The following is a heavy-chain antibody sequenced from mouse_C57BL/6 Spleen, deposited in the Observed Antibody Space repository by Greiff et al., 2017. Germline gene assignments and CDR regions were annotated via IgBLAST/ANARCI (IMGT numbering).Heavy chain of an antibody. CDR3: ARYDYDVGFAY. CDR1: GYSCTSCN. Sequence: LQESGAELVRPGASVRISCKASGYSCTSCNMHLVKQTPRQGLEWIGAIYPGNGDTSYNQKVKGKATLTVDKSSSTAYMQLSSRTSEDSAVYFCARYDYDVGFAYWGQGTLVTVSA. J-gene: IGHJ3*01. CDR2: IYPGNGDT. D-gene: IGHD2-4*01. V-gene: IGHV1-12*01.